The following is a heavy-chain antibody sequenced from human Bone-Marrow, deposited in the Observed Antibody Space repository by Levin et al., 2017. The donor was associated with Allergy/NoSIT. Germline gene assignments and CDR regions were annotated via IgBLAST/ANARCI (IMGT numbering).Heavy chain of an antibody. D-gene: IGHD2-2*01. CDR2: IYSGGAT. V-gene: IGHV3-53*01. CDR3: ARGTYCSGNRCYPNWFDP. CDR1: GFTVSDDY. J-gene: IGHJ5*02. Sequence: LSLTCAASGFTVSDDYMAWIRQAPGKGLEWVSFIYSGGATYYADSVKGRFTISRDNSKNTLYLQMNGLKAEDTAVYYCARGTYCSGNRCYPNWFDPWGQGTLVIVSS.